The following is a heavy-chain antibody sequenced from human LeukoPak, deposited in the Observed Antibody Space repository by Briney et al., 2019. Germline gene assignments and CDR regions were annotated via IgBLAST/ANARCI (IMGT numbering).Heavy chain of an antibody. CDR2: IYYSGST. V-gene: IGHV4-59*12. CDR3: ARDRMVRGVNPDAFDI. Sequence: SETLSLTCTVSGGSISTYYWSWIRQPPGKGLEWIGYIYYSGSTGYNPSLTSRVTISVDTSKNQFSLKLSSVTAADTAVYYCARDRMVRGVNPDAFDIWGQGTMVTVSS. CDR1: GGSISTYY. J-gene: IGHJ3*02. D-gene: IGHD3-10*01.